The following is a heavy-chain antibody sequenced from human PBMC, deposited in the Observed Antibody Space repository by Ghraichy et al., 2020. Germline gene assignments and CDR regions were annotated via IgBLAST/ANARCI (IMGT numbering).Heavy chain of an antibody. CDR1: GFTFSSYS. V-gene: IGHV3-21*01. Sequence: LSLTCAASGFTFSSYSMNWVRQAPGKGLEWVSSISSSSSYIYYADSVKGRFTISRDNAKNSLYLQMNSLRAEDTAVYYCARDYCSSTSCTPYFDYWGQGTLVTVSS. J-gene: IGHJ4*02. CDR3: ARDYCSSTSCTPYFDY. D-gene: IGHD2-2*01. CDR2: ISSSSSYI.